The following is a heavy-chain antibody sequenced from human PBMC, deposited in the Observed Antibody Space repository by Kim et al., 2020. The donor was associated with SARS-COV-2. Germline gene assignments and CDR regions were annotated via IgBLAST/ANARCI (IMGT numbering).Heavy chain of an antibody. D-gene: IGHD3-9*01. CDR3: ARDTYDILTGYYKIPLGYYYYYMDV. CDR2: IKQDGSEK. J-gene: IGHJ6*03. CDR1: GFTFSSYW. V-gene: IGHV3-7*01. Sequence: GGSLRLSCAASGFTFSSYWMSWVRQAPGKGLEWVANIKQDGSEKYYVDSVKGRFTISRDNAKNSLYLQMNSLRAEDTAVYYCARDTYDILTGYYKIPLGYYYYYMDVWGKGTTVTVSS.